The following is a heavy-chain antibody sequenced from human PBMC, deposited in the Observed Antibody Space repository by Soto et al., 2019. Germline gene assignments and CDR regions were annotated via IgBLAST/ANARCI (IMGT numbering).Heavy chain of an antibody. CDR3: AKYLGFVGIAVAGGFDY. J-gene: IGHJ4*02. Sequence: GGSLRLSCAASGFTFSNYGMHWVRQAPGKGLEWVAVISYDGSNKYYADSVKGRFAISRDNSKNTLYLQMNSLRAEDTAVYYCAKYLGFVGIAVAGGFDYWGQGTLVTVSS. D-gene: IGHD6-19*01. V-gene: IGHV3-30*18. CDR1: GFTFSNYG. CDR2: ISYDGSNK.